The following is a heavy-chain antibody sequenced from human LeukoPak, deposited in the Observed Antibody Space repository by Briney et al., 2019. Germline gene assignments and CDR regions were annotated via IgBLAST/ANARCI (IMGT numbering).Heavy chain of an antibody. D-gene: IGHD1-26*01. CDR3: AILRSGSYFPYYFHY. Sequence: GESLKISCKGSGYSFTSYWIGWVRQMPGKGLEWMAIIYPGDSSTRYSPSFQGQVTISADKSISTAYLQWSSLKASDTAMYYCAILRSGSYFPYYFHYWGQGTLVTVSS. J-gene: IGHJ4*02. V-gene: IGHV5-51*01. CDR2: IYPGDSST. CDR1: GYSFTSYW.